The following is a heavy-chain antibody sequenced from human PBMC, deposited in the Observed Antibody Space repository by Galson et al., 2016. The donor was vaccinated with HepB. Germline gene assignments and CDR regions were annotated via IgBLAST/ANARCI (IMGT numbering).Heavy chain of an antibody. D-gene: IGHD3-22*01. J-gene: IGHJ2*01. Sequence: PALVKPTQTLTLTCTFSDSSLTTTGLGVGWIRQPPGKALEWLALIYWDDDKRCSPSLKSRLTITKDTSKNQVVLTMTRMDPVDTGIYYCAVGGYYESNGGSFWYFDPWGRGTLVTVSS. V-gene: IGHV2-5*02. CDR2: IYWDDDK. CDR1: DSSLTTTGLG. CDR3: AVGGYYESNGGSFWYFDP.